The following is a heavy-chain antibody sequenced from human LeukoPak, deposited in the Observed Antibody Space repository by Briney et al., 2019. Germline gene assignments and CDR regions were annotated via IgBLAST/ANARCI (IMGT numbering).Heavy chain of an antibody. Sequence: SETLSLTCTVSGGSISRSRYHWGWIRQPPGEALEWIGSVYHSGSTYYNPSLKSRVTISVDTPKNRFSLKLSSVTAADTAVYYCARNEELEPYDYWGQGTLVTVSS. V-gene: IGHV4-39*07. CDR2: VYHSGST. CDR1: GGSISRSRYH. D-gene: IGHD1-26*01. J-gene: IGHJ4*02. CDR3: ARNEELEPYDY.